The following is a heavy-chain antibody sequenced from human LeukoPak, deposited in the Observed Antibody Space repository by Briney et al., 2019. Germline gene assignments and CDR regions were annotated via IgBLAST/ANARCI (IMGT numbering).Heavy chain of an antibody. CDR2: ISGSGGST. Sequence: GASLRLSCAASVFTFSSYAMSWVRQAPGKGLEWVSAISGSGGSTYYADSVKGRFNISRDNSKNTLYLQMNSLRAEDTAVYYCAKRPAGVVIVYYFDYWGQGTLVTVSS. CDR1: VFTFSSYA. J-gene: IGHJ4*02. CDR3: AKRPAGVVIVYYFDY. D-gene: IGHD3-3*01. V-gene: IGHV3-23*01.